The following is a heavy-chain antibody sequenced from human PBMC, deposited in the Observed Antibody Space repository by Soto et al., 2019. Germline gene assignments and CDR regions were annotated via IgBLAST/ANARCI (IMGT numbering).Heavy chain of an antibody. D-gene: IGHD4-4*01. CDR2: TYYSGAT. V-gene: IGHV4-39*01. J-gene: IGHJ4*02. CDR3: ASRFTVTSSYFDY. Sequence: PSETLSLTCTASGGSIGSTYYYWGWIRQPPGKGLEWIGSTYYSGATSYNPSLKSRVTTSVDTSKNQLSLNLTSVTAADTAIYYCASRFTVTSSYFDYWGQGIQVTVSS. CDR1: GGSIGSTYYY.